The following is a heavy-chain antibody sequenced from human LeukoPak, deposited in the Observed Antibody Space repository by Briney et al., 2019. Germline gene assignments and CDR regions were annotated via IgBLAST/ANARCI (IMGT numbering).Heavy chain of an antibody. Sequence: ASVKVSCKASGYTFTGYYMHWVRQAPGQGLEWMGRINPNSGDPNYPQKFQGRVTMTRDTSISTAYMEMSSLTSDDTAVYYCARSARHCNNGVCFTDYYIDLWGKGTTV. D-gene: IGHD2-8*01. CDR2: INPNSGDP. V-gene: IGHV1-2*06. CDR3: ARSARHCNNGVCFTDYYIDL. J-gene: IGHJ6*03. CDR1: GYTFTGYY.